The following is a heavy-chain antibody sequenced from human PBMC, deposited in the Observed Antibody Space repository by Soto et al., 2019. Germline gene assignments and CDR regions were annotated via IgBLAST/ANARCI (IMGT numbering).Heavy chain of an antibody. CDR3: ARGYYYDSTGNDY. D-gene: IGHD3-22*01. J-gene: IGHJ4*02. Sequence: GASVKVSCKASGYTFTSYGISWVRQAPGQGLEWMGWISAYNGNTNYAQKLQGRVTISVDTSKNQFSLKLSSVTAADTAVYYCARGYYYDSTGNDYWGEGTLVTVSS. CDR1: GYTFTSYG. CDR2: ISAYNGNT. V-gene: IGHV1-18*01.